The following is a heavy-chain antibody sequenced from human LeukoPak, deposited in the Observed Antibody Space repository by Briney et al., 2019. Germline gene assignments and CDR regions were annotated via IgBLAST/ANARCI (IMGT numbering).Heavy chain of an antibody. Sequence: VESLKISCKGSGYSFTSYWINWVRQMPGKGLEWMGRIDHSDSYTTYSPSFQGHVTISVDKSISTAYLQWSSLRASDTAMYYCARPSGYDLAYWGHGILVSVSS. CDR2: IDHSDSYT. J-gene: IGHJ4*01. CDR3: ARPSGYDLAY. V-gene: IGHV5-10-1*01. CDR1: GYSFTSYW. D-gene: IGHD5-12*01.